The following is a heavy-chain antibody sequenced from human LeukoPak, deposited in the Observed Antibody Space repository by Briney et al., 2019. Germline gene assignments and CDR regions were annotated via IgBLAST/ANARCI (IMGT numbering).Heavy chain of an antibody. CDR1: GYTFTGYY. CDR2: INPNSGGT. V-gene: IGHV1-2*02. CDR3: ARDRISGYSRSGWQNWFDP. J-gene: IGHJ5*02. D-gene: IGHD5-12*01. Sequence: GASVKVSCKASGYTFTGYYMHWVRQAPGQGLEWMGWINPNSGGTNYAQKFQGRVTMTRDTSISTAYMELSRLRSDDTAVYYCARDRISGYSRSGWQNWFDPWGQGTLVSVSS.